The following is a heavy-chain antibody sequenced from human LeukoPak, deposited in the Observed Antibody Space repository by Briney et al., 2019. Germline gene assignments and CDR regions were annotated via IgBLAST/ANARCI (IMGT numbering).Heavy chain of an antibody. CDR3: ARDRYFPTPGTNDLYYYYYGMDI. D-gene: IGHD3-16*02. Sequence: GSSVKVSCKASGGTFSSYAISWVRQAPGQGLEWMGGIIPIFGTANYAQKFQGRVTITADESTSTAYMDLRSLRSEDTAVYYCARDRYFPTPGTNDLYYYYYGMDIWGQGTTVTVSS. CDR2: IIPIFGTA. J-gene: IGHJ6*02. V-gene: IGHV1-69*01. CDR1: GGTFSSYA.